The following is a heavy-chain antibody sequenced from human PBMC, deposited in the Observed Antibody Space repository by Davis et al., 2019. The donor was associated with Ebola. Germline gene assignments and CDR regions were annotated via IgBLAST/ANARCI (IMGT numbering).Heavy chain of an antibody. J-gene: IGHJ6*03. D-gene: IGHD2-2*01. CDR1: GFTFSSYS. CDR3: ARDRGYCSSTSCLLYYYYYMDV. Sequence: GGSLRLSCAASGFTFSSYSMNWVRQAPGKGLEWVSYISSSSSTIYYADSVKGRFTISRDNAKNSLYLQMNSLRDEDTAVYYCARDRGYCSSTSCLLYYYYYMDVWGKGTTVTVSS. V-gene: IGHV3-48*02. CDR2: ISSSSSTI.